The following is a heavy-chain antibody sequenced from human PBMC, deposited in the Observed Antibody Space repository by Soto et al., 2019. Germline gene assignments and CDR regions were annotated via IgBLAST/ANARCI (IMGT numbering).Heavy chain of an antibody. CDR2: IYPGDSDT. V-gene: IGHV5-51*01. Sequence: PGESLKISCKGFGYSFTSYWIGWVRQMPGKGLEWMGIIYPGDSDTRYSPSFQGQVTISADKSISTAYLQWSSLKASDTAIYYCAGGGVRGVITRTRDYYGMDVWGQGTTVTVSS. J-gene: IGHJ6*02. D-gene: IGHD3-10*01. CDR1: GYSFTSYW. CDR3: AGGGVRGVITRTRDYYGMDV.